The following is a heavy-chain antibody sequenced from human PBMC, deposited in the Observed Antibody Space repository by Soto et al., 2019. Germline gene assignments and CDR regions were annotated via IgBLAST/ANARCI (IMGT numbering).Heavy chain of an antibody. V-gene: IGHV1-69*13. J-gene: IGHJ4*02. Sequence: GASVKVSCKASGGTFSSYAISWVRQAPGQGLEWMGGIIPIFGTANYAQKFQGRVTITADESTSTAYMELSSLRSEDTAVYYCARDRGRDGYNYFDYWGQGTLVTVSS. D-gene: IGHD5-12*01. CDR1: GGTFSSYA. CDR3: ARDRGRDGYNYFDY. CDR2: IIPIFGTA.